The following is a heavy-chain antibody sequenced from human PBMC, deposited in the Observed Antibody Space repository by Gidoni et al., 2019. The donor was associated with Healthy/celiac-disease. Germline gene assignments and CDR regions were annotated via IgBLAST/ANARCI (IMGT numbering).Heavy chain of an antibody. D-gene: IGHD3-22*01. Sequence: EVQLLESGGGLVQPGGSLRLACAASGFTFSSYAMSWVRQAPGKGLEWVSAISGSGGSTYYADSVKGRFTISRDNSKNTLYLQMNSLRAEDTAVYYCAKDYYDSSGYYSYWGQGTLVTVSS. CDR1: GFTFSSYA. V-gene: IGHV3-23*01. CDR2: ISGSGGST. J-gene: IGHJ4*02. CDR3: AKDYYDSSGYYSY.